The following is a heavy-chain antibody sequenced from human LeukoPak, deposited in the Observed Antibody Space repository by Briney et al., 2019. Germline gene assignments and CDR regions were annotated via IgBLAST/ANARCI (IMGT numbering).Heavy chain of an antibody. CDR1: GASITIGAESYH. D-gene: IGHD2-8*01. V-gene: IGHV4-39*07. J-gene: IGHJ3*02. CDR3: VRADYNGGNPGSFDI. CDR2: IYYTGIS. Sequence: KPSQTLSLTCTVSGASITIGAESYHWGWIRQPPGKGLEWIGTIYYTGISYYNPSLESRVTSSLDTSKNQFSLTLNSVTAADTAVYYCVRADYNGGNPGSFDIWGRGTMVTVSS.